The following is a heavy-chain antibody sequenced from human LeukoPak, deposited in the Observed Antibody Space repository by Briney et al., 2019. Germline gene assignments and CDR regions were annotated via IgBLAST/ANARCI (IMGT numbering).Heavy chain of an antibody. D-gene: IGHD1-20*01. CDR2: ICYSGST. CDR1: DGSITSSY. V-gene: IGHV4-59*08. CDR3: ARHYTWNYFDY. Sequence: SETLSLTCTVSDGSITSSYWSWIRQPPGKGLEWIGYICYSGSTDYNPSLNSRVTISVDTSKNRFSLKLSSVTAADTALYYCARHYTWNYFDYWGQGTLVTVSS. J-gene: IGHJ4*02.